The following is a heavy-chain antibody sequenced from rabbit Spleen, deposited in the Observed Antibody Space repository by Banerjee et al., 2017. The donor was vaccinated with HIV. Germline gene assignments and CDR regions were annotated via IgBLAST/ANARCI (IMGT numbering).Heavy chain of an antibody. J-gene: IGHJ6*01. Sequence: QSLEESGGDLVKPGASLTLTCTASGFDFSSYWMCWVRQAPGKGLEWIACIYAGSSVTYYASWAKGRFTISKTSSTTVTLQMTSLTAADTATYFCARDGYVGYSGSGYATGYGMDLWGPGTLVTVS. V-gene: IGHV1S40*01. CDR3: ARDGYVGYSGSGYATGYGMDL. D-gene: IGHD1-1*01. CDR1: GFDFSSYW. CDR2: IYAGSSVT.